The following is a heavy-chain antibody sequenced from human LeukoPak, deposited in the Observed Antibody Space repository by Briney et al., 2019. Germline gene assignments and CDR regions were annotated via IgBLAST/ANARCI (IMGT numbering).Heavy chain of an antibody. V-gene: IGHV3-30*18. Sequence: GGSLRLSCAASGFTFSSYGMHWVHQAPGKGLEWVAVISYDGSNKYYADSVKGRFTISRDNSKNTLYLQMNSLRAEDTAVYYCAKESSEGFLEWLRPPLGYWGQGTLVTVSS. CDR2: ISYDGSNK. J-gene: IGHJ4*02. CDR1: GFTFSSYG. CDR3: AKESSEGFLEWLRPPLGY. D-gene: IGHD3-3*01.